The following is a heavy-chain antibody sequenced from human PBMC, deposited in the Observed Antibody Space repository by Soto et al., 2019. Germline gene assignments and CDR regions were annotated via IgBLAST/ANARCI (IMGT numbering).Heavy chain of an antibody. V-gene: IGHV2-5*02. Sequence: SGPTLVKPTQTLTLNCTFSGFSLSTSGVGVGWIRKPPGKALEWLALIYWDDDKRYSPFLKSRITITKDTSKNQVVLTMTNMHPVYTTTYFFAHSAWLYYYDSSVYFFDYWGQGTLVTVSS. CDR3: AHSAWLYYYDSSVYFFDY. CDR1: GFSLSTSGVG. J-gene: IGHJ4*02. CDR2: IYWDDDK. D-gene: IGHD3-22*01.